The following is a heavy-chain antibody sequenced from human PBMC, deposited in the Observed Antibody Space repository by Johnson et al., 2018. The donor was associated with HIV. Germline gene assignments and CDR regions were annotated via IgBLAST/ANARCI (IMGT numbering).Heavy chain of an antibody. Sequence: VQLVESGGGLVQPGGSLRLSCAASGFTFSSYAMSWVRQAPGKGLEWVSGIVGSGGSTYYADSVKGRFTISRDNSKNTLYLQMNSLRAEDTAVYYCARDQDSSGYYYDAFDIWGQGTMVTISS. CDR2: IVGSGGST. D-gene: IGHD3-22*01. J-gene: IGHJ3*02. V-gene: IGHV3-23*04. CDR3: ARDQDSSGYYYDAFDI. CDR1: GFTFSSYA.